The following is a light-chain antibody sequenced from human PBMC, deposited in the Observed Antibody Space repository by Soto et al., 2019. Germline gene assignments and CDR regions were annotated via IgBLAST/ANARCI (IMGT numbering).Light chain of an antibody. V-gene: IGKV3-20*01. CDR2: XAS. J-gene: IGKJ1*01. CDR1: PSFSYY. CDR3: QQYGSSPRR. Sequence: IVLTQSPATLSLSAGERATIAXRASPSFSYYFAWYQQKPGQAPXLXXYXASNRATGIPARFSGSGSGTDFTLTISRLEPEDLAVYYCQQYGSSPRRFGQGTKVDI.